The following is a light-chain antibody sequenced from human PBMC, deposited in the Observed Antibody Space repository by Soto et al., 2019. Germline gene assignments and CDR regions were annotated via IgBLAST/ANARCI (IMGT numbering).Light chain of an antibody. V-gene: IGKV3D-15*01. CDR2: GAS. Sequence: EIVMTQSPATLSVSPGESATLSCRASQSVSRKLVWYQQKPGQAPRLLIHGASTRATGIADRFSGSGSGTDFTLTISSLEPEDAGIYYCQQRSHWPPITFGQGTRLEI. CDR1: QSVSRK. J-gene: IGKJ5*01. CDR3: QQRSHWPPIT.